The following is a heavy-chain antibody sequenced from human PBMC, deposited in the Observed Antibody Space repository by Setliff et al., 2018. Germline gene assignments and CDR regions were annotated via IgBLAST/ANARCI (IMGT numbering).Heavy chain of an antibody. CDR3: ASSSGSSSNDAFDI. V-gene: IGHV5-51*01. J-gene: IGHJ3*02. Sequence: GESLKLSCKGSGYRFSSHWIGWVRQMPGKGLEWMGIIYPGDSDTRYSPSFQGQVTISADKSIGTAYLQWSSLKASDTAMYYCASSSGSSSNDAFDIWGQGTTVTVSS. CDR2: IYPGDSDT. CDR1: GYRFSSHW. D-gene: IGHD1-26*01.